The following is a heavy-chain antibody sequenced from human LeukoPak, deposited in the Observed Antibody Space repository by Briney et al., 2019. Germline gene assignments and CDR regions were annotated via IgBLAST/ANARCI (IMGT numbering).Heavy chain of an antibody. V-gene: IGHV3-7*01. CDR1: GFIFSDYW. CDR2: INEVGTKE. Sequence: GGSLRLSCAASGFIFSDYWMNWVRQVPGKGLEWVANINEVGTKEDYVDSVRGRFTISRDNTKNTLYLQMNSLRAEDTALYCCATRESSTARTYWGQGTLVTVSS. J-gene: IGHJ4*02. CDR3: ATRESSTARTY. D-gene: IGHD4-17*01.